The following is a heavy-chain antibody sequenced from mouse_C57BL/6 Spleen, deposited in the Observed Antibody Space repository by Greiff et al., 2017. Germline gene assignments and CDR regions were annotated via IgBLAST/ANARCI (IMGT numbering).Heavy chain of an antibody. CDR3: TRAPGTDYFDY. CDR1: GYTFTDYE. J-gene: IGHJ2*01. V-gene: IGHV1-15*01. D-gene: IGHD3-3*01. Sequence: QVQLQQAGAELVRPGASVTLSCKASGYTFTDYEMHWVKQTPVHGLEWIGAIDPETGGTAYNQKFKGKAILTADKSSSTAYMELRSLTSEDSAVYYCTRAPGTDYFDYWGQGTTLTVSS. CDR2: IDPETGGT.